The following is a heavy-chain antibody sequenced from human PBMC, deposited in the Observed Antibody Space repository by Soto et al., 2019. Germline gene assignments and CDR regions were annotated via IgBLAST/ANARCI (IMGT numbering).Heavy chain of an antibody. V-gene: IGHV4-39*01. CDR2: IYYSGST. Sequence: PSETLSLTCTVSGGSISSSSYYWGWIRQPPGKGLEWIGSIYYSGSTYYNPSLKSRVTISVDTSKNQFSLKLSSVTAADTAVYYRARIGILAYYDILTGPPVYYGMDVWGQGTTVTVSS. CDR1: GGSISSSSYY. J-gene: IGHJ6*02. D-gene: IGHD3-9*01. CDR3: ARIGILAYYDILTGPPVYYGMDV.